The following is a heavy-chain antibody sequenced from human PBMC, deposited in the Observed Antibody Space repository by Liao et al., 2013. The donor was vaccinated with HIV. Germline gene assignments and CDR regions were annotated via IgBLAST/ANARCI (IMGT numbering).Heavy chain of an antibody. CDR1: GGSISSYY. CDR2: IYTSGST. J-gene: IGHJ5*02. Sequence: QVQLQESGPGLVKPSETLSLTCTVSGGSISSYYWSWIRQPAGKGLEWIGRIYTSGSTNYNPSLKSRVTMSVDTSKNQFSLKLSSVTAADTAVYYCARDKSSSWFSGGYNWFDPGAREPWSPSPQ. CDR3: ARDKSSSWFSGGYNWFDP. D-gene: IGHD6-13*01. V-gene: IGHV4-4*07.